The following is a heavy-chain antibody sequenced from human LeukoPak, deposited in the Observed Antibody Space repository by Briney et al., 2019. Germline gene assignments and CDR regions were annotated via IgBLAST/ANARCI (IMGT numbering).Heavy chain of an antibody. J-gene: IGHJ4*02. CDR3: ARSSSGCVDY. Sequence: ASVKVSCKASGGTFSSYAISWVRQAPGQGLEWMGWISAYNGNTNYAQKLQGRVTMTTDTSTSTAYMELRSLRSDDTAVYYCARSSSGCVDYWGQGTLVTVSS. CDR1: GGTFSSYA. V-gene: IGHV1-18*01. CDR2: ISAYNGNT. D-gene: IGHD3-22*01.